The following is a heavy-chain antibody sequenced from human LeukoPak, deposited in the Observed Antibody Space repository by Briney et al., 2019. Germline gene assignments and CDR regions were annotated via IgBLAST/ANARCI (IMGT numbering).Heavy chain of an antibody. CDR3: AREGSCSGGNCRLDY. Sequence: ASVKVSCKASDYTFINYGYSWVRQAPGQGLEWMGWISAYNGDTNYAQKFQGRLTMTTDASTRTVYMELKSLSSDDTAVYYCAREGSCSGGNCRLDYWGQGTLVTVFS. CDR2: ISAYNGDT. J-gene: IGHJ4*02. D-gene: IGHD2-15*01. CDR1: DYTFINYG. V-gene: IGHV1-18*01.